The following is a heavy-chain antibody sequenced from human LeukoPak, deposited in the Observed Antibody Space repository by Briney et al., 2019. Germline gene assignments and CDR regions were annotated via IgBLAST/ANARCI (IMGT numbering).Heavy chain of an antibody. J-gene: IGHJ5*02. CDR2: MNPNSGNT. CDR3: ARGRGSSWYRWFDP. Sequence: VASLKVSCKASGYTFTSYDINWVRQATGQGLEWMGWMNPNSGNTGYAQKFQGRVTITRNTSISTAYMELSSLRSEDTAVYYCARGRGSSWYRWFDPWGQGTLVTVSS. D-gene: IGHD6-13*01. V-gene: IGHV1-8*03. CDR1: GYTFTSYD.